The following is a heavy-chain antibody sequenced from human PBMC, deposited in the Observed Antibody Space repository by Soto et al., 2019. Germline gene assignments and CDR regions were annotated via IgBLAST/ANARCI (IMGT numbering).Heavy chain of an antibody. CDR2: VTANGGST. Sequence: QTGGSLRLSGAATGFTFSVYAITWGRQAPGKGLEWVSAVTANGGSTYSADSVKGRFTISRDNSKNTLFLQMNSLRAEDTAVYYCASLGVGDWANYYYYYGMDVWGQGTTVTVSS. V-gene: IGHV3-23*01. J-gene: IGHJ6*02. CDR1: GFTFSVYA. CDR3: ASLGVGDWANYYYYYGMDV. D-gene: IGHD2-21*02.